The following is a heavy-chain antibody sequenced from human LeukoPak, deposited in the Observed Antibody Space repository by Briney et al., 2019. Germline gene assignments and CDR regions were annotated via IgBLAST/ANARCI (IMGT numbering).Heavy chain of an antibody. Sequence: PSETLSLTCTVSGGSISSYYWSWIRQPPGKGLEWIGYIYYSGSTNYNPSLKSRVTISVDTSKNQFSLKLSSVTAADTAVYYCARGHCSGGSCLFDYWGQGTLVTVSS. V-gene: IGHV4-59*01. D-gene: IGHD2-15*01. CDR2: IYYSGST. J-gene: IGHJ4*02. CDR1: GGSISSYY. CDR3: ARGHCSGGSCLFDY.